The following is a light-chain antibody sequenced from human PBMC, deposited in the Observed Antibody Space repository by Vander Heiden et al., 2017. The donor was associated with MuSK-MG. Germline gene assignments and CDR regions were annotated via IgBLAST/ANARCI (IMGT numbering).Light chain of an antibody. Sequence: SLGERATISCKSSQSVLYSSNSENYLAWYQQKPGQPPKLLIYWASTRESGVPDRFSGSGSGTDFTLTISSLQAEDVAVYYCQQYYSSPWTFGQGTKLEIK. CDR1: QSVLYSSNSENY. V-gene: IGKV4-1*01. CDR2: WAS. J-gene: IGKJ2*02. CDR3: QQYYSSPWT.